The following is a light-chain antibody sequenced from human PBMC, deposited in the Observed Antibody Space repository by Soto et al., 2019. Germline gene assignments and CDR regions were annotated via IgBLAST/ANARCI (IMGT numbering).Light chain of an antibody. CDR3: SSYTSSSTQ. CDR1: SSDVGGYNY. Sequence: QSVLTQPASVSGSPGQSITISCTRTSSDVGGYNYVSWYQQHPGKAPKLMIYDVSNRPSGVSNRFSGSKSGNTASLTISGLQAEDEADYYCSSYTSSSTQFGGGTKVTV. CDR2: DVS. J-gene: IGLJ2*01. V-gene: IGLV2-14*01.